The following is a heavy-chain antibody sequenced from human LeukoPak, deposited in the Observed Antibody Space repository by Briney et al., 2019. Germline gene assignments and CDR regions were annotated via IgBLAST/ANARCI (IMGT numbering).Heavy chain of an antibody. CDR2: INPNSGGT. Sequence: ASVKVSCKASGYTFTGYYMHWVRQAPGQGLEWMGWINPNSGGTNYAQKFQGRVTMTRDTSISTAYMELSRLRSDDTAVYYCARDPEDIVATRSWFDPWGQGTLVTVSS. CDR3: ARDPEDIVATRSWFDP. CDR1: GYTFTGYY. V-gene: IGHV1-2*02. D-gene: IGHD5-12*01. J-gene: IGHJ5*02.